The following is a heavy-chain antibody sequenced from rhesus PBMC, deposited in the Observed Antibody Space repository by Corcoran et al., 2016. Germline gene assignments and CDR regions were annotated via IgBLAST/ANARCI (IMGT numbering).Heavy chain of an antibody. Sequence: QVQLQESGPGLVKPSETLSLTCAVSGYSISSGYYWGWIRQPPGKGLEYIGYISGSSGRTYYNPSLKSRVTISKDTSKNQFSLKLSSVTAADTAVYYCARPARGWSIDYWGQGVLVTVSS. D-gene: IGHD1-1*01. V-gene: IGHV4-99*01. CDR2: ISGSSGRT. CDR1: GYSISSGYY. CDR3: ARPARGWSIDY. J-gene: IGHJ4*01.